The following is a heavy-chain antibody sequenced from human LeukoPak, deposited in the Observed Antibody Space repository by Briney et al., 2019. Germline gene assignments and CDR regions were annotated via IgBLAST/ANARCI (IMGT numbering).Heavy chain of an antibody. CDR3: ARRPGYSSSWSRVAFDI. V-gene: IGHV4-34*01. Sequence: SETLSLTCAVYGGSFSGYYWSWIRQPPGKGLEWIGEINHSGSTNYNPSLKSRVTTSVDTSKNQFSLKLSSVTAADTAVYYCARRPGYSSSWSRVAFDIWGQGTMVTVSS. J-gene: IGHJ3*02. CDR2: INHSGST. D-gene: IGHD6-13*01. CDR1: GGSFSGYY.